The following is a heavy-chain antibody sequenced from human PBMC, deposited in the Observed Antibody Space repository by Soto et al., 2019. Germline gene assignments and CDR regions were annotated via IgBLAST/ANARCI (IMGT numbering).Heavy chain of an antibody. CDR1: GGSNSSGDYY. Sequence: PSETLSLTCTVSGGSNSSGDYYWSWIRQPPGKGLEWIGYIYYSGSTYYNPSLKSRVTISVDTSKNQFSLKLSSVTAADTAVYYCARGITIAAAATARRAFDIWGQGTMVTVSS. V-gene: IGHV4-30-4*01. J-gene: IGHJ3*02. CDR3: ARGITIAAAATARRAFDI. D-gene: IGHD6-13*01. CDR2: IYYSGST.